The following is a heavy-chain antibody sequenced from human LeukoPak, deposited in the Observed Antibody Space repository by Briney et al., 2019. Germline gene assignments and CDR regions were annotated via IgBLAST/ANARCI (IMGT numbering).Heavy chain of an antibody. Sequence: GESLKISCKGSGYSFTAYWIAWVRQMPGKGLEWMGIIYPGDSDTTYSPSSQGQVTIPADKSVSTASLQWSSLKTSDSAMYYCARDYSGYDTWGQGTLVTVSS. CDR1: GYSFTAYW. J-gene: IGHJ5*02. D-gene: IGHD5-12*01. V-gene: IGHV5-51*01. CDR3: ARDYSGYDT. CDR2: IYPGDSDT.